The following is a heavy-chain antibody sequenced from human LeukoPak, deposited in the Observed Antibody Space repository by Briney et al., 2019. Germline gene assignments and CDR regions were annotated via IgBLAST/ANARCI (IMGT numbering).Heavy chain of an antibody. V-gene: IGHV3-NL1*01. Sequence: PGGSLRLSCAASGFTFSSFGMHWVRQAPGKGLEWVSVIYSGGSTYYADSVKGRFTISRDNSKNTLYLQMNSLRAEDTAVYYCASPRGAVAFFDYWGQGTLVTVSS. D-gene: IGHD6-19*01. J-gene: IGHJ4*02. CDR1: GFTFSSFG. CDR2: IYSGGST. CDR3: ASPRGAVAFFDY.